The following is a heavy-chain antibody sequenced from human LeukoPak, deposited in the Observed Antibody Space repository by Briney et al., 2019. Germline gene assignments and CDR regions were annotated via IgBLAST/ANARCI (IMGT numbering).Heavy chain of an antibody. D-gene: IGHD1-26*01. CDR3: AKGYSVGATNLNFDY. Sequence: GGSLRLSCVASGFTFSSYGMHWVRQAPGKGLEWVSAISGSGGSTYYADSVKGRFTISRDNSKNTLDLQMNSLRAEDTAVYYCAKGYSVGATNLNFDYWGQGTLVTVSS. CDR1: GFTFSSYG. CDR2: ISGSGGST. J-gene: IGHJ4*02. V-gene: IGHV3-23*01.